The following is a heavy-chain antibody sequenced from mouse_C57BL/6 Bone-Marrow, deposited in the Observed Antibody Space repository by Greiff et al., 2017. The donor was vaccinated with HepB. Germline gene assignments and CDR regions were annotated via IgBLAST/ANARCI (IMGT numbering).Heavy chain of an antibody. J-gene: IGHJ4*01. V-gene: IGHV1-81*01. CDR3: ARRVDYYAMDY. D-gene: IGHD1-1*01. CDR2: IYPRSGNT. CDR1: GYTFTSYG. Sequence: VQLQQSGAELARPGASVKLSCKASGYTFTSYGISWVKQRTGQGLEWIGEIYPRSGNTYYNEKFKGKATLTADKSSSTAYMELNSLTSEDSAVYFCARRVDYYAMDYWGQGTSVTVSS.